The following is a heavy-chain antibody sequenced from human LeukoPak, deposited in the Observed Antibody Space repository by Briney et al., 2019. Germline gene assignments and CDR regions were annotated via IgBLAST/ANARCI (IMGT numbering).Heavy chain of an antibody. D-gene: IGHD3-9*01. CDR1: GGTFSSYA. CDR2: IIPIFGTA. Sequence: SVKVSCKASGGTFSSYAISWVRQAPGQGLEWMGGIIPIFGTANYAQKFQGRVTITADESTSTAYMELSSLRSEDTAVYYCARDGAVDILTGYGAFDIWGQGTMVTVSS. J-gene: IGHJ3*02. V-gene: IGHV1-69*13. CDR3: ARDGAVDILTGYGAFDI.